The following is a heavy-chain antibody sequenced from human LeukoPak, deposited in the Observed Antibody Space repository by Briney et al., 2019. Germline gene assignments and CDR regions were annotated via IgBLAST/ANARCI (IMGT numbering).Heavy chain of an antibody. CDR3: ARETFRWFDP. Sequence: ASVKVSCKASGYTFTSYGISWVRQAPGQGLEWMGWISAYNGNTNYAQKLQGRVTMTTDTSTSTAYMELKSLTSEDTAVYFCARETFRWFDPWGQGTLVTVSS. CDR1: GYTFTSYG. J-gene: IGHJ5*02. D-gene: IGHD2-21*01. V-gene: IGHV1-18*01. CDR2: ISAYNGNT.